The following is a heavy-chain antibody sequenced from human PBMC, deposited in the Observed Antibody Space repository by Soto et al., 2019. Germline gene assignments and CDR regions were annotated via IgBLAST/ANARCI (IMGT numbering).Heavy chain of an antibody. CDR3: ARVHSSGWYVEPYDA. Sequence: EVQLVESGGNLARPGESLRLSCAASGFKFDDYAFHWVRQAPGKGPEWVSGINWNGAYSGYADSVKGRFPISRDNAGNSVYLQMDTLRPEDTDLYYCARVHSSGWYVEPYDAWGQGTMVTVSS. J-gene: IGHJ3*01. CDR1: GFKFDDYA. CDR2: INWNGAYS. V-gene: IGHV3-9*01. D-gene: IGHD6-19*01.